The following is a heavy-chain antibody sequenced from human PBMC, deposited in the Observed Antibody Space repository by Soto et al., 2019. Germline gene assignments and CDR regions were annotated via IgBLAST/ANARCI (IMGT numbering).Heavy chain of an antibody. CDR3: ARLFYNYYDSSGYYGDDAFDI. CDR1: GYTFTNFG. J-gene: IGHJ3*02. Sequence: ASVKVSCKASGYTFTNFGISWVRQAPGQGLEWMGWMNPNSGNTGYAQKFQGRVTMTRNTSISTAYMELSSLRSEDTAVYYCARLFYNYYDSSGYYGDDAFDIWGQGTMVTVSS. CDR2: MNPNSGNT. V-gene: IGHV1-8*01. D-gene: IGHD3-22*01.